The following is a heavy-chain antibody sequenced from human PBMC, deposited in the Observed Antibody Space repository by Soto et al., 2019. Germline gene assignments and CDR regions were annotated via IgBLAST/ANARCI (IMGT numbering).Heavy chain of an antibody. CDR1: GFTFSSYG. Sequence: QVQLVESGGGVVQPGRSLRLSCAASGFTFSSYGMHWVRQAPGKGLEWVAVISYDGSNKYYADSVKGRFTISRDNSKSTLYLQMNSLRAEDTAVYYCAKDSRATGTYYYYGMDVWGQGTTVTVSS. D-gene: IGHD1-1*01. V-gene: IGHV3-30*18. CDR2: ISYDGSNK. J-gene: IGHJ6*02. CDR3: AKDSRATGTYYYYGMDV.